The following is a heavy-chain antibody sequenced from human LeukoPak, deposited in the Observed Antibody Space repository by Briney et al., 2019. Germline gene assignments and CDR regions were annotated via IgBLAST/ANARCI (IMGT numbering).Heavy chain of an antibody. V-gene: IGHV3-43*02. Sequence: PGGSLRLSCAASGLTFDDYGMHWVRQAPGKGLEWVSLISGDGNSTYYADSVKGRFTISRDNSKNSLYLQMNSLRGEDTALYYCAKDRGSYPDYWGQGALVTVSS. CDR3: AKDRGSYPDY. D-gene: IGHD1-26*01. CDR1: GLTFDDYG. CDR2: ISGDGNST. J-gene: IGHJ4*02.